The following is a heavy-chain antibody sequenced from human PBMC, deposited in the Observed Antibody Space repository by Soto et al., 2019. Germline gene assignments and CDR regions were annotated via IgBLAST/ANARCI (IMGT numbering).Heavy chain of an antibody. CDR2: IDHSGYT. Sequence: QVQLQESGPGLVKPSGTLSLTCAVSGGSISSSNWWSWVRQHPGKGLDWIGEIDHSGYTNYNQSLKSRVTMAVDKSRNQFSLKLSSVTAAGTAVYYCARRWGEGRVDYWGQGTLVTVSS. CDR1: GGSISSSNW. CDR3: ARRWGEGRVDY. V-gene: IGHV4-4*02. J-gene: IGHJ4*02. D-gene: IGHD3-10*01.